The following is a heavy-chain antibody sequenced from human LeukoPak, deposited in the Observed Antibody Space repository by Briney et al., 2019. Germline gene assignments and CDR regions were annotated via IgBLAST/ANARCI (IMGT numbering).Heavy chain of an antibody. CDR2: INAGNGNT. V-gene: IGHV1-3*01. CDR3: ARVPRIVATIGGNFDY. D-gene: IGHD5-12*01. J-gene: IGHJ4*02. CDR1: GYTFTTYT. Sequence: GASVKVSCKASGYTFTTYTMHWVRHAPGQRLEWMGCINAGNGNTKYSQKFQGRVTITRDTSASTAYMELSSLRSEDTAVYYCARVPRIVATIGGNFDYWGQGTLVTVSS.